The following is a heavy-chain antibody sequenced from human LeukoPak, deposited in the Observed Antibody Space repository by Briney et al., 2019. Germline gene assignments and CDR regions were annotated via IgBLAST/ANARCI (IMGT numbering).Heavy chain of an antibody. Sequence: GGSLRLSCVAAGFTFSDSAIHWVRQSSGKGLEWIGHMDKETNLYATALAASVKGRVTVSRDDSKNKAYLHMNSLKTHDTALYYCTRDSGTYSRFDHWGQGTLVTVSS. D-gene: IGHD1-26*01. CDR1: GFTFSDSA. V-gene: IGHV3-73*01. CDR2: MDKETNLYAT. CDR3: TRDSGTYSRFDH. J-gene: IGHJ5*02.